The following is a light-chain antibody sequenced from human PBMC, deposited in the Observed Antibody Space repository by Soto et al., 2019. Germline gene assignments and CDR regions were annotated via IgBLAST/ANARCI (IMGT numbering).Light chain of an antibody. CDR1: QSVTSSS. V-gene: IGKV3-20*01. CDR2: GAS. CDR3: QHYGSSPRLT. Sequence: EIVVTQSPGTPSLSPGERATLFCRASQSVTSSSIAWHQQKPGQAPRLLIYGASSRATGIPGRFSASGSGTDFTLTISRLESEDSAVYSCQHYGSSPRLTFGGGTKVDIK. J-gene: IGKJ4*01.